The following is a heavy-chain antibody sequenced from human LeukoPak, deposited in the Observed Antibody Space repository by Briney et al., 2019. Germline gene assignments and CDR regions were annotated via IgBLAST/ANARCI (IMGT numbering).Heavy chain of an antibody. D-gene: IGHD2-2*01. Sequence: SETLSLTCTVSGGSISSGSYYWSWIRQPAGKGLEWIGRIYTSGSTNYNPSLKSRVTISVDTSKNQFSLKLSSVTAADTAVYHCARVLGYCSSTSCHTADYWGQGTLVTVSS. V-gene: IGHV4-61*02. CDR2: IYTSGST. CDR3: ARVLGYCSSTSCHTADY. CDR1: GGSISSGSYY. J-gene: IGHJ4*02.